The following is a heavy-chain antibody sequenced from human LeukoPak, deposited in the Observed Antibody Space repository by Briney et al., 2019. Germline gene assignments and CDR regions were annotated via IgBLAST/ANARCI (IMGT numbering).Heavy chain of an antibody. J-gene: IGHJ3*02. D-gene: IGHD3-22*01. Sequence: SETLSLTCAVYGGSFSGYYWSWIRQPPGKGLEWIGEINHSGSTNYNPSLKSRVTISVDTSKNQFSLKLSSVTAADTAVYYCARVGSYYDSSGYHYNPFDIWGQGTMVTVSS. CDR3: ARVGSYYDSSGYHYNPFDI. CDR2: INHSGST. CDR1: GGSFSGYY. V-gene: IGHV4-34*01.